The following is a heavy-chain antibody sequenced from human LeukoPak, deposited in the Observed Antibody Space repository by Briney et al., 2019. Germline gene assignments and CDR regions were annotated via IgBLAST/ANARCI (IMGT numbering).Heavy chain of an antibody. CDR3: ARDHDVWVAPYFDY. CDR1: GYSISTGYF. J-gene: IGHJ4*02. Sequence: ASENLSLTCTVSGYSISTGYFWAWIRPPPGKGLEWIGSISHGADTYYSPSLKGRVTMSVDPSKNQFSVNLNSVPAADTAVYYCARDHDVWVAPYFDYWGQGNLVSVSS. CDR2: ISHGADT. V-gene: IGHV4-38-2*02. D-gene: IGHD5-12*01.